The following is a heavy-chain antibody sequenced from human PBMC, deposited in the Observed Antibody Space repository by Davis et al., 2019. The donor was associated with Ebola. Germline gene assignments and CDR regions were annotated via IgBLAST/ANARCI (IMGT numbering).Heavy chain of an antibody. D-gene: IGHD1-26*01. CDR2: TYYRSKWYD. J-gene: IGHJ5*02. Sequence: MPSETLSLTCAISGDSISSNSAACDWIRQSPSRGLEWLGRTYYRSKWYDDYAVSVKSRITINPDTSKNQFSLQLSSVTPEDTAVYYCARARVVGQTPTGWFDPWGQGTLVTVSS. V-gene: IGHV6-1*01. CDR3: ARARVVGQTPTGWFDP. CDR1: GDSISSNSAA.